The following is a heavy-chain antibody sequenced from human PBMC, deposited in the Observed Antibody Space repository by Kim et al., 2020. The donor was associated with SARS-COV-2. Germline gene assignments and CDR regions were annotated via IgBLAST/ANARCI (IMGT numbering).Heavy chain of an antibody. Sequence: GESLKISCKGSGYSFTSYWIGWVRQMPGKGLEWMGIIYPGDSDTRYSPSFQGQVTISADKTISTVYLQWSSLKASDTAMYYCARTYYYGSGSGPYGMDVWGQGTTVTVSS. CDR2: IYPGDSDT. V-gene: IGHV5-51*01. J-gene: IGHJ6*02. CDR1: GYSFTSYW. CDR3: ARTYYYGSGSGPYGMDV. D-gene: IGHD3-10*01.